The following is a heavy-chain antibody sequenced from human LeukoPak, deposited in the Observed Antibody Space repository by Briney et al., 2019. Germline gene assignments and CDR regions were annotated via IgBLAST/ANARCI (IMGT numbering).Heavy chain of an antibody. D-gene: IGHD3/OR15-3a*01. CDR2: IRYDGSNK. CDR3: AKDLSDWNYFDY. J-gene: IGHJ4*02. V-gene: IGHV3-30*02. Sequence: GGSLRLSCAASGFTFSSYGTHWVRQAPGKGLEWVAFIRYDGSNKYYADSVKGRFTISRDNSKNTLYLQMNSLRAEDTAVYYCAKDLSDWNYFDYWGQGALVTVSS. CDR1: GFTFSSYG.